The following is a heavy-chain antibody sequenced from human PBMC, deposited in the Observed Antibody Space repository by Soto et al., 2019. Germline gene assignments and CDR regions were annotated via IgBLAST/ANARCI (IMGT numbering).Heavy chain of an antibody. CDR1: GGSIRGYY. CDR3: ARLACSSTRCFTYFDY. V-gene: IGHV4-59*08. CDR2: IYSSGST. D-gene: IGHD2-2*02. J-gene: IGHJ4*02. Sequence: SETLSLTCRVSGGSIRGYYWSWIRQPPGKGLEWIGYIYSSGSTNYNPSLQSRVTISVDTSKNQFSLKLSSVTAADTAVYYCARLACSSTRCFTYFDYWGQGALVTVSS.